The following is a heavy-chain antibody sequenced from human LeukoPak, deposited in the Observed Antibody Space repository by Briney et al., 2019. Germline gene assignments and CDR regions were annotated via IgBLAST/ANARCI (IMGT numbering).Heavy chain of an antibody. Sequence: GGSLRLSCAASGFTFSSYAMSWVRQAPGKGLEWVSAISGSGGSTYHADSVKGRFTISRDNSKNTLYPQMNSLRAEDTAVYYCAKDHYYGSGSFDYWGQGTLVTVSS. CDR3: AKDHYYGSGSFDY. CDR1: GFTFSSYA. J-gene: IGHJ4*02. V-gene: IGHV3-23*01. CDR2: ISGSGGST. D-gene: IGHD3-10*01.